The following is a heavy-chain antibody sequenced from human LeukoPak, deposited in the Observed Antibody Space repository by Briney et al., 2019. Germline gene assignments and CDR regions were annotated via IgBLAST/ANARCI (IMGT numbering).Heavy chain of an antibody. D-gene: IGHD5-12*01. J-gene: IGHJ4*02. CDR1: GFTFSSYG. CDR2: IWYDGSNK. CDR3: ARGRGSTAGLFDY. V-gene: IGHV3-33*01. Sequence: GRSLRLSRAASGFTFSSYGMHWVRQAPGKGLEWVAVIWYDGSNKYYADSVKGRFTISRDNSKNTLYLQMNSLRAEDTAVYYCARGRGSTAGLFDYWGQGTLVTVSS.